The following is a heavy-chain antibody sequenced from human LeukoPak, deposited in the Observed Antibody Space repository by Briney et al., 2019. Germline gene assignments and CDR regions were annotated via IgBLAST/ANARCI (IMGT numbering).Heavy chain of an antibody. D-gene: IGHD3-22*01. CDR2: INPNSGGT. Sequence: ASVKVSCKASGYTFTGYYMHWVRQAPGQGLEWMGWINPNSGGTNYAQKFQGRVTMTRDASISTAYMELSSLRSEDTAVYYCAGPNDYYDSSGHFDYWGQGTLVTVSS. CDR3: AGPNDYYDSSGHFDY. V-gene: IGHV1-2*02. CDR1: GYTFTGYY. J-gene: IGHJ4*02.